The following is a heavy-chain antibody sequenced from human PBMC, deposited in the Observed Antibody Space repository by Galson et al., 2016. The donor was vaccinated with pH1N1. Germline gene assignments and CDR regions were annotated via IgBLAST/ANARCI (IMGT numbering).Heavy chain of an antibody. CDR3: VTDSGDGDRNLVPHDAFDV. D-gene: IGHD4-17*01. CDR1: GFTFGHYG. V-gene: IGHV3-9*01. J-gene: IGHJ3*01. CDR2: INWNSKTR. Sequence: SLRLSCAAAGFTFGHYGMHWVRQVPGKGLEWVSGINWNSKTRAYGDPVRGRFTISRDNAKNSLYLQMNSLRPEDTALYYCVTDSGDGDRNLVPHDAFDVWAKGQWSPSLQ.